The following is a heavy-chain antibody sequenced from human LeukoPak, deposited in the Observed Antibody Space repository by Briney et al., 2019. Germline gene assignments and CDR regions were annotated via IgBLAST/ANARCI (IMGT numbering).Heavy chain of an antibody. CDR3: ATDLG. V-gene: IGHV3-74*01. Sequence: GGSLRLSCAAPGFSFTSYWMHWVRQPPGKGLVWVSRVDHGGSGTAYADSVTGRFTISRDNTKNMVYLQMNSLRPEDTAVYYCATDLGWGQGTLVTVSS. CDR2: VDHGGSGT. CDR1: GFSFTSYW. D-gene: IGHD4-17*01. J-gene: IGHJ4*02.